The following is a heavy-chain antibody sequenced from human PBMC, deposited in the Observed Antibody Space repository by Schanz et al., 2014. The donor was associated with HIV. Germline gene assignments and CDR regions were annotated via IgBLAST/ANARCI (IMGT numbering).Heavy chain of an antibody. CDR1: GFRFTDSG. D-gene: IGHD2-15*01. J-gene: IGHJ4*02. V-gene: IGHV3-23*04. CDR2: IVSSGGDT. CDR3: ARGGIWEWDQQDLEE. Sequence: DVQLVESGGGLVQPGDSLKLSCATSGFRFTDSGLPWVRQAPGKGLEWVSAIVSSGGDTYYADFVEGRFTISRDNSKNTLYLQMNSLRAEDTAVYYCARGGIWEWDQQDLEEWGKGTLVTVSS.